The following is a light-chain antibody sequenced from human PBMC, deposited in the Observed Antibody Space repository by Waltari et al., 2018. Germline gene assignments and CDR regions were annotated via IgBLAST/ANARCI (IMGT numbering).Light chain of an antibody. CDR3: QQRCDWPRT. Sequence: EIVLTQSPATLSLSPGDRATLSCRASQSNGTFLAWWQQKPGQAPSLLIYDASYRASELPARFIGAGSRTDFTLTISSLEPEDFAAYFCQQRCDWPRTFGQGTRLEIK. CDR2: DAS. V-gene: IGKV3-11*01. CDR1: QSNGTF. J-gene: IGKJ1*01.